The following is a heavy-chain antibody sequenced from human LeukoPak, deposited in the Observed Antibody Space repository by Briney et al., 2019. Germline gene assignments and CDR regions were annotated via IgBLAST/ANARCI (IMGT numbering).Heavy chain of an antibody. CDR2: ISGSGGST. J-gene: IGHJ4*02. CDR3: AKGSYYDSSGSFYFDY. CDR1: GFTFSSYA. D-gene: IGHD3-22*01. Sequence: SGGSLRLSCAASGFTFSSYAMSWVRQAPGKGLEWASAISGSGGSTYYADSVKGRFTISRDNSKNTLYVQVNSLGTENTAAYYCAKGSYYDSSGSFYFDYWGQGTLVTVSS. V-gene: IGHV3-23*01.